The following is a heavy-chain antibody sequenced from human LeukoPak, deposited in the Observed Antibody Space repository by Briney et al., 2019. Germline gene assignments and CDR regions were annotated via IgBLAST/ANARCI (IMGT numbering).Heavy chain of an antibody. CDR2: INPNSGGT. CDR1: GYTFTGYY. J-gene: IGHJ4*02. D-gene: IGHD2-15*01. Sequence: GASVKVSCKASGYTFTGYYMYWVRQAPGQGLEWMGWINPNSGGTNYAQKFQGRVTMTRDTSISTAYMELSSLRSEDTAVYYCARDPGDCSGGSCYSDYWGQGTLVTVSS. V-gene: IGHV1-2*02. CDR3: ARDPGDCSGGSCYSDY.